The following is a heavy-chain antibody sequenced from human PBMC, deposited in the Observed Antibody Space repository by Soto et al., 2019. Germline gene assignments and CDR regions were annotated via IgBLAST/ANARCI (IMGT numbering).Heavy chain of an antibody. CDR2: ISWNGGGT. CDR3: ARDWAPHFHYDSSGRADYYGMDV. D-gene: IGHD3-22*01. J-gene: IGHJ6*02. CDR1: GFTFDDYT. Sequence: GGSLRLSCAASGFTFDDYTMHWVRQAPGKGLEWISLISWNGGGTYYADSVKGRFTISRDNNKNSLYLQMNSLRAEDTAVYYCARDWAPHFHYDSSGRADYYGMDVWGQGTTVTVSS. V-gene: IGHV3-43*01.